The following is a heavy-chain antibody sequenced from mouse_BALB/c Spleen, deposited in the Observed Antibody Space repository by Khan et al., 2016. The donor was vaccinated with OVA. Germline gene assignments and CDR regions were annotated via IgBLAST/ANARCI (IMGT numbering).Heavy chain of an antibody. J-gene: IGHJ3*01. CDR2: ISTYYGNI. V-gene: IGHV1S137*01. D-gene: IGHD2-3*01. CDR3: ARDGISEFAY. Sequence: VQLKESGPEPVRPGASVKISCKGSGYTFADSGMHWVRQSPVKSLAWIGVISTYYGNIKYNQKFEGRATMTVDKSSSTAYMELARLTSEDSAVYFCARDGISEFAYWGQGTLVTVSA. CDR1: GYTFADSG.